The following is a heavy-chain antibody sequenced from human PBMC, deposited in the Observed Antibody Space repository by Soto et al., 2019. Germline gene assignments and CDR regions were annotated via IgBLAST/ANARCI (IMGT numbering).Heavy chain of an antibody. CDR2: INHSGST. CDR1: GGSFSGYY. CDR3: ARDITMTD. V-gene: IGHV4-34*01. Sequence: QVQLQQWGAGLLKPSETLSLTCAVYGGSFSGYYWSWIRQPPGKGLEWIGEINHSGSTNYNPSLKSRVTISVDTYKNQFSLKLSSVTAADTAVYYCARDITMTDWGQGTLVTVSS. D-gene: IGHD3-22*01. J-gene: IGHJ4*02.